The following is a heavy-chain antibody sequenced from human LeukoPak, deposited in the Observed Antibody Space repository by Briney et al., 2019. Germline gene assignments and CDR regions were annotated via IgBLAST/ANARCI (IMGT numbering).Heavy chain of an antibody. J-gene: IGHJ4*02. CDR2: IKSKTDGGTT. CDR3: TTGVRYGQYYFDY. V-gene: IGHV3-15*01. Sequence: GGSPRLSCIASGFTFSNAWMSWVRQVPGKGLEWVGRIKSKTDGGTTDYAAPVKGRFTISRDDSKNTLYLQMNSLKTEDTAVYYCTTGVRYGQYYFDYWGQGTLVTVSS. CDR1: GFTFSNAW. D-gene: IGHD5-18*01.